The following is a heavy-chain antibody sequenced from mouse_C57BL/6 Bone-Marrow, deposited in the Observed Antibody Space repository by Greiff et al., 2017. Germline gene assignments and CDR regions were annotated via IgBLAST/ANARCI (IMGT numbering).Heavy chain of an antibody. CDR1: GYTFTSYG. CDR2: IDLGNGYT. CDR3: ANWSDY. J-gene: IGHJ2*01. Sequence: EVKLVESGAELVRPGSSVKMSCKTSGYTFTSYGINWVKQRPGQGLEWIGYIDLGNGYTEYNEKFKGKATLTSDTSSSTAYMQLSSLTSEDTAIYFCANWSDYWGQGTTLTVSS. V-gene: IGHV1-58*01. D-gene: IGHD4-1*01.